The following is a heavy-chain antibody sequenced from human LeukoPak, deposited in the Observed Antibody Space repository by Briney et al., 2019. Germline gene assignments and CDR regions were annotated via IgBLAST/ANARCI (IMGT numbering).Heavy chain of an antibody. CDR1: GFTFGSYS. CDR3: ARDPYSSSCLDY. Sequence: PGGSLRLSCAASGFTFGSYSMNWVRQAPGKGLEWVSSISSSSSYIYYADSVKGRFTISRDNAKNSLYLQMNSLRAEDTAVYYCARDPYSSSCLDYWGQGTLVTVSS. V-gene: IGHV3-21*01. D-gene: IGHD6-13*01. CDR2: ISSSSSYI. J-gene: IGHJ4*02.